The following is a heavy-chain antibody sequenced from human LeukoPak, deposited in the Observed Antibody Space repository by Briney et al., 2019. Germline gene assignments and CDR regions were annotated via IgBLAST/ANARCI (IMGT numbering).Heavy chain of an antibody. CDR2: INHSGST. Sequence: SETLSLTCAVYGGSFSGHYWSWIRQPPGKGLEWIGEINHSGSTNYNPSLKSRVTISVDTSKNQFSLKLSSVTAADTAVYYCARDIAAAGTDWGQGTMVTVSS. D-gene: IGHD6-13*01. V-gene: IGHV4-34*01. CDR1: GGSFSGHY. CDR3: ARDIAAAGTD. J-gene: IGHJ3*01.